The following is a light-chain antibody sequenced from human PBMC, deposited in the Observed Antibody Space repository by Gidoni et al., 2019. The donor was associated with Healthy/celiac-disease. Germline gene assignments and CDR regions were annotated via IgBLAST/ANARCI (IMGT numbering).Light chain of an antibody. V-gene: IGKV3-15*01. CDR3: QQYNNWHPLT. CDR1: QSVSSN. CDR2: GAS. J-gene: IGKJ4*01. Sequence: EIVMTQSPATLSVSPGERATLSCRASQSVSSNLAWYQQKPGQDPRLLIYGASTRATGIPARFSGSGYGTEFTLTISSLQSEDFAVYYCQQYNNWHPLTFGGGTKVEIK.